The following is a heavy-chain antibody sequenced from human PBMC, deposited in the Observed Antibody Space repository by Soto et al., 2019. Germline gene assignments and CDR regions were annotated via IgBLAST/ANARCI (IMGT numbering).Heavy chain of an antibody. Sequence: QVQLVQSGAEVRKPGSSVKVSCKASGGTFSNSAITWVRQAPGQGLEWVGGIIPIFGSTTYGQKIQGRGTTAADESMSTAYMELSSLTSEDTAVYYCARDGDLRSDFWSGPLGGGWFDPWGQGPLVTVSS. CDR1: GGTFSNSA. V-gene: IGHV1-69*12. D-gene: IGHD3-3*01. J-gene: IGHJ5*02. CDR2: IIPIFGST. CDR3: ARDGDLRSDFWSGPLGGGWFDP.